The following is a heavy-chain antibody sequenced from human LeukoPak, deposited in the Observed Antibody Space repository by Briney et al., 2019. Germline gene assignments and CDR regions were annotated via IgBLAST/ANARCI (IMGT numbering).Heavy chain of an antibody. V-gene: IGHV3-33*01. CDR3: ARETTFGLPQAKGLDY. Sequence: GRSLRLSCAVSGFSFRDFGFHWVRQAPGKGLEWVAVTWFDGSQKYYADSVKGRFTISRDNSKNTLYLEMNSLRAEDTAVYYCARETTFGLPQAKGLDYWGQGTLVTVSS. CDR1: GFSFRDFG. J-gene: IGHJ4*02. CDR2: TWFDGSQK. D-gene: IGHD2/OR15-2a*01.